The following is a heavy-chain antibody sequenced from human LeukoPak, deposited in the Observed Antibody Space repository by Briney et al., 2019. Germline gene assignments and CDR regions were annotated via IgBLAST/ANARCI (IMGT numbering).Heavy chain of an antibody. Sequence: PGGSLRLSCAASGFIFSSYWMSWVRQAPGKGLEWVANIKQDGSEKYYVDSVKGRFTISGDNAKNSLYLQMNSLRAEDTAVYYCARDPYSGSYPAEYFQHWGQGTLVTVSS. V-gene: IGHV3-7*01. J-gene: IGHJ1*01. D-gene: IGHD1-26*01. CDR2: IKQDGSEK. CDR1: GFIFSSYW. CDR3: ARDPYSGSYPAEYFQH.